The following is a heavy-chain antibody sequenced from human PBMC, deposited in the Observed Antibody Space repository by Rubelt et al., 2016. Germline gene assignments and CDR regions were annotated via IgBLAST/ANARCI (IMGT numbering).Heavy chain of an antibody. D-gene: IGHD1-26*01. Sequence: AMHWVRQAPGKGLEYVSAISSNGGSTYYADSVKGRFTISRDNAKNSLYLQMNSLRAEDTAVYYCARDPRVGATPDGDFQHWGQGTLVTVSS. J-gene: IGHJ1*01. CDR3: ARDPRVGATPDGDFQH. CDR1: A. CDR2: ISSNGGST. V-gene: IGHV3-64*04.